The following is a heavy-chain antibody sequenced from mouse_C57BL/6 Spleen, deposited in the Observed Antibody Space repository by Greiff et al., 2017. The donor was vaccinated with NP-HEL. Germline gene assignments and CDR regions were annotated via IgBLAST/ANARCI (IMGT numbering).Heavy chain of an antibody. CDR1: GFTFSDYY. Sequence: EVQLVESEGGLVQPGSSMKLSCTASGFTFSDYYMAWVRQVPEKGLEWVANINYDGSSTYYLDSLKSRFIISRDNAKNILYLQMSSLKSEDTATYYCARDDGGSFFAYWGQGTLVTVSA. J-gene: IGHJ3*01. D-gene: IGHD1-1*01. CDR3: ARDDGGSFFAY. CDR2: INYDGSST. V-gene: IGHV5-16*01.